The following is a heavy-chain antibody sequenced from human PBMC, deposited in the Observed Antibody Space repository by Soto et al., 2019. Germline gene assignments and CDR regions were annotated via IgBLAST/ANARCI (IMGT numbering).Heavy chain of an antibody. V-gene: IGHV3-64D*06. CDR3: VKGGRYSSNELDS. D-gene: IGHD6-13*01. J-gene: IGHJ5*01. CDR1: GFTFRTSA. Sequence: PGGSLRLSCSASGFTFRTSAMHWVRQAPGNGLEHVSSVSDNGGNTYYASSVKGRFTISRDNAKNSLFLQMSSLRVEDTAVYYCVKGGRYSSNELDSWGLGTLVTSPQ. CDR2: VSDNGGNT.